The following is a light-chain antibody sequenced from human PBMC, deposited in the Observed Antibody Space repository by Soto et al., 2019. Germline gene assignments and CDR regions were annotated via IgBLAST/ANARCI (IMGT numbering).Light chain of an antibody. CDR2: DVA. CDR1: SSDVGGSNF. V-gene: IGLV2-14*03. Sequence: QPVLTQPASVSDSPGQSITISCTGTSSDVGGSNFVSWYQQHPGKPPKLIIYDVANWPSGVSNRFSGSKSGSTASLIISRLQTEDEADYYCVSYTSSTTYVFGTGTKLTVL. CDR3: VSYTSSTTYV. J-gene: IGLJ1*01.